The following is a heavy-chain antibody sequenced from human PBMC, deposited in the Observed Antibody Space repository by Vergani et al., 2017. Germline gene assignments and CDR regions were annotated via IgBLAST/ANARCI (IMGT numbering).Heavy chain of an antibody. J-gene: IGHJ6*02. D-gene: IGHD3-9*01. CDR3: ARGNADYDILTRTYYYYYGMDV. CDR2: INAGNGNT. V-gene: IGHV1-3*01. CDR1: GYTFTSYA. Sequence: QVQLVQSGAEVKKPGASVKVSCKASGYTFTSYAMHWVRQAPGQRLEWMGWINAGNGNTKFSQKFQGRVTITRDTSASTAYMELSSLRSEDTAVYYCARGNADYDILTRTYYYYYGMDVWGQGTTVTVSS.